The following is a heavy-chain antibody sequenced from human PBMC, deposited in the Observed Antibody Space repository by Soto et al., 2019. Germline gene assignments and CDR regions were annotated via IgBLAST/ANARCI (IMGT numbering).Heavy chain of an antibody. V-gene: IGHV3-30-3*01. CDR2: ISYDGSNK. J-gene: IGHJ5*02. D-gene: IGHD2-2*01. CDR1: GFTFSSYA. Sequence: HPGGSLRLSCAASGFTFSSYAMHWVRQAPGKGLEWVAVISYDGSNKYYADSVKGRFTISRDNSKNTLYLQMNSLRAEDTAVYYCARDRIVVVPAAMARWFDPWGQGTLVTVSS. CDR3: ARDRIVVVPAAMARWFDP.